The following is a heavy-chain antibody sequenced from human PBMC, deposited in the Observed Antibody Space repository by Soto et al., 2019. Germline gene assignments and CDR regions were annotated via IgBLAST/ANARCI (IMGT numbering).Heavy chain of an antibody. V-gene: IGHV3-23*01. CDR2: ISGSGGST. CDR1: GFTFSGYA. CDR3: AKDWGTTVTPTHFDL. Sequence: EVQLLESGGGLVQPGGSLRLSCAGSGFTFSGYAMSWVRQAPGKGLEWVSAISGSGGSTYYADSVKGRFTISRDNSKNTLYLQMNSLRAEDTAVYYCAKDWGTTVTPTHFDLWGRGTLVTVSS. D-gene: IGHD3-16*01. J-gene: IGHJ2*01.